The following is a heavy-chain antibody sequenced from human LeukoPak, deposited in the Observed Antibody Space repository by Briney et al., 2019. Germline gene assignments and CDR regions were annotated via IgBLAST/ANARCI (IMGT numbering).Heavy chain of an antibody. D-gene: IGHD1/OR15-1a*01. V-gene: IGHV3-7*01. Sequence: PGGSLRLSCAASGFTFSDYWMNWVRQAPGKGLEWVANIKHDGGVKYYVDSVKGRFTISRDNDKNSLCLQMDSLRAEDTAVYYCARDPGRGGTALMDYWGQGTLVTVSS. CDR3: ARDPGRGGTALMDY. CDR2: IKHDGGVK. J-gene: IGHJ4*02. CDR1: GFTFSDYW.